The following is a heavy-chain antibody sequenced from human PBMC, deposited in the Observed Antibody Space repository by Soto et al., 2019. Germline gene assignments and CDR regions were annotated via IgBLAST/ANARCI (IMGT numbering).Heavy chain of an antibody. CDR3: AKEGGYYYDSSGYYGPLAHHLDY. V-gene: IGHV1-69*13. CDR2: IIPISGTA. J-gene: IGHJ4*02. Sequence: GASVKVSCKASGGTFSSYAISWVRQAPGQGLEWMGGIIPISGTANYAQKFQGRVTITADESTSTVYMELSSLRSEDTAVYYCAKEGGYYYDSSGYYGPLAHHLDYWGQGTLVNVSS. D-gene: IGHD3-22*01. CDR1: GGTFSSYA.